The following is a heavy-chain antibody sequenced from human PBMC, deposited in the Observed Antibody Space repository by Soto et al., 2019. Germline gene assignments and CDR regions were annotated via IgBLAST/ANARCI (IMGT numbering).Heavy chain of an antibody. CDR3: AAELGFGKLSVV. Sequence: QVQVVQSGVEVRRPGSSVKVSCKASGDTFKNCVISWVRQAPGQGLEWMGGIIPLFGTTDFAQRFQGRLKITTDESTTTAYMELSRRRSEDTAMYYCAAELGFGKLSVVRGQGTTVIVSS. V-gene: IGHV1-69*01. CDR1: GDTFKNCV. D-gene: IGHD3-10*01. CDR2: IIPLFGTT. J-gene: IGHJ6*02.